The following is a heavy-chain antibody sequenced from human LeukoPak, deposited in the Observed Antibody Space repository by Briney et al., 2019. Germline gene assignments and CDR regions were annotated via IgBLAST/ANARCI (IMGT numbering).Heavy chain of an antibody. D-gene: IGHD3-3*01. CDR2: ISYDGSSK. CDR1: GFTFSSYA. CDR3: AREGTRITIFGVVSNFDY. V-gene: IGHV3-30-3*01. J-gene: IGHJ4*02. Sequence: GGSLRLSCAASGFTFSSYAMHWVRQAPGKGLEWVAVISYDGSSKYYADSVKGRFTISRDNSKNTLYLQMNSLRAEDTAVYYCAREGTRITIFGVVSNFDYWGQGTLVTVSS.